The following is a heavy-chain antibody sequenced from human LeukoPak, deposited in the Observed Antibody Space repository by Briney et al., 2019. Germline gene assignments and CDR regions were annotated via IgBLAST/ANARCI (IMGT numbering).Heavy chain of an antibody. J-gene: IGHJ4*02. D-gene: IGHD2-8*01. V-gene: IGHV3-23*01. CDR1: GFTFSDFS. CDR2: TNSCGTST. Sequence: GGSLRLSCAASGFTFSDFSMSWVRQAPGKGLEWISTTNSCGTSTYYAESVKGRFTISRDNSKNTLYLQMSSLRVEDTAVYYCAKQSYARSLGEGGPGTLVAVSS. CDR3: AKQSYARSLGE.